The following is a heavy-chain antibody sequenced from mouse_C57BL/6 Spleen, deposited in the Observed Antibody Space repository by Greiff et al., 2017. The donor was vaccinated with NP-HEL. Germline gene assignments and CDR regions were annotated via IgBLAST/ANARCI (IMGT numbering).Heavy chain of an antibody. V-gene: IGHV1-74*01. D-gene: IGHD2-2*01. J-gene: IGHJ1*03. Sequence: QVRLQQPGAELVKPGASVKVSCKASGYTFTSYWMHWVKQRPGQGLEWIGRIHPSDSDTNYNQKFKGKATLTVDKSSSTAYMQLSSLTSEDSAVYYCAILYYGYDYWYFDVWGTGTTVTVSS. CDR1: GYTFTSYW. CDR2: IHPSDSDT. CDR3: AILYYGYDYWYFDV.